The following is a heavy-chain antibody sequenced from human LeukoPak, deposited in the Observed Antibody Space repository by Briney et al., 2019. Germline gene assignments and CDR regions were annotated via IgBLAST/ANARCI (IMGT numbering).Heavy chain of an antibody. CDR1: GYTLTELS. V-gene: IGHV1-46*01. CDR3: ARDQEGFDY. Sequence: ASVKVSCKVSGYTLTELSMHWVRQPPGQGLEWMGMIYPRDGSTSYAQRFQDRVTVTRDTSTSTVHMELSGLRSEDTAVYYCARDQEGFDYWGQGTLVTVSS. J-gene: IGHJ4*02. CDR2: IYPRDGST.